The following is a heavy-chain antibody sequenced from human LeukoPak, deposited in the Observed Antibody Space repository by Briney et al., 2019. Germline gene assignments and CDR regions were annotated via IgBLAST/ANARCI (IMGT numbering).Heavy chain of an antibody. Sequence: GASVKVSCKASGGTFSSYAISWVRQAPGQGLEWMGGIIPIFGTANYAQKFQGRVTITADESTSTAYMELSSLRSEDTAVYYCARCLATRCYADGTAYSYYYGMDVWGQGTTVTVSS. J-gene: IGHJ6*02. V-gene: IGHV1-69*13. CDR2: IIPIFGTA. D-gene: IGHD2-2*01. CDR1: GGTFSSYA. CDR3: ARCLATRCYADGTAYSYYYGMDV.